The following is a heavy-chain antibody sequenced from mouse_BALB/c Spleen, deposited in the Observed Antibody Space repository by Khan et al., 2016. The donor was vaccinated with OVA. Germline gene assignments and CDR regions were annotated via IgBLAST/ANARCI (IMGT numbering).Heavy chain of an antibody. CDR2: IYPGDGDT. V-gene: IGHV1-87*01. Sequence: QVQLQQSGAELARPGASVKLSCKASGYTFTTYWMQWVKQRPGQGLEWIGTIYPGDGDTRYTQKFKGKATLTADKSSSTAYMQLNSLASEDSVVYYFASYRYDYFDYWGQGTTLTVSS. CDR1: GYTFTTYW. J-gene: IGHJ2*01. CDR3: ASYRYDYFDY. D-gene: IGHD2-14*01.